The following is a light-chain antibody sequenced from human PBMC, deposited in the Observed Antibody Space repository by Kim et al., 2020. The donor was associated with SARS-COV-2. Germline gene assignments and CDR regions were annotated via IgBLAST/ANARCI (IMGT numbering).Light chain of an antibody. CDR2: GAS. V-gene: IGKV3-20*01. Sequence: PGERATLSCRASQSVSSSYLAGYQQKPGQAPRLLIYGASSRATGIPDRFSGSGSGTDFTLTISRLEPEDFAVYYCQQYASSPRLTFGGGTKVDIK. J-gene: IGKJ4*01. CDR1: QSVSSSY. CDR3: QQYASSPRLT.